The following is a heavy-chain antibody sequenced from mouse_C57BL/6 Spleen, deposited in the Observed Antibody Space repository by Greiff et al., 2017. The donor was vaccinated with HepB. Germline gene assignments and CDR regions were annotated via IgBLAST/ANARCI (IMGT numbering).Heavy chain of an antibody. CDR1: GYAFSSYW. CDR3: ERSEYDYYWYFEV. V-gene: IGHV1-80*01. Sequence: VQRVESGAELVKPGASVKISCKASGYAFSSYWMNWVKQRPGKGLEWIGQIYPGDGDTNYNGKFKGKATLTADKSSSTAYMQLSSLTSEDSAVYFCERSEYDYYWYFEVGGTGTTVTVSS. D-gene: IGHD2-4*01. J-gene: IGHJ1*03. CDR2: IYPGDGDT.